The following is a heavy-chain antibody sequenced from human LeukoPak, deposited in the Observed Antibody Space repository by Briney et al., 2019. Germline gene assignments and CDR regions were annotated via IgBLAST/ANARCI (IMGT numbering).Heavy chain of an antibody. Sequence: SQTLSLTCTVSGGSISSGDYYWSRIRQPPGKGLEWIGYIYYSGSTYHNPSLKSRVTISVDTSKNQFSLKLSSVTAADTAVYYCARDSITIFGVPGGWFDPWGQGTLVTVSS. CDR2: IYYSGST. D-gene: IGHD3-3*01. J-gene: IGHJ5*02. CDR3: ARDSITIFGVPGGWFDP. CDR1: GGSISSGDYY. V-gene: IGHV4-30-4*08.